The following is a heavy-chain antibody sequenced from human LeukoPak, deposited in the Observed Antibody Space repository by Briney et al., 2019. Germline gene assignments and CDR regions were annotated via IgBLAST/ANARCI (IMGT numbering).Heavy chain of an antibody. CDR3: ARDSPNYYGSGSPLDY. CDR1: GYTFTSYY. D-gene: IGHD3-10*01. J-gene: IGHJ4*02. Sequence: ASVEVSCKASGYTFTSYYMHWVRQAPGQGLEWMGIINPSGGSTSYAQKFQGRVTRTRDTSTSTVYMELSSLRSEDTAVYYCARDSPNYYGSGSPLDYWGQGTLVTVSS. V-gene: IGHV1-46*01. CDR2: INPSGGST.